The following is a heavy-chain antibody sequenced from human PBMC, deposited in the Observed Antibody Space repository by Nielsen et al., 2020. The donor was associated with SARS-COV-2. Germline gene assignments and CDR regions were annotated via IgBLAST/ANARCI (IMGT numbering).Heavy chain of an antibody. J-gene: IGHJ6*02. CDR2: IRYDGSNK. V-gene: IGHV3-30*02. Sequence: GESLKISCAASGFTFSSYGMHWVRQAPGKGLEWVAFIRYDGSNKYYADSVKGRFTISRGNSKNTLYLQMNSLRAEDTAVYYCAKWGSYGGKGVGGMDVWGQGTTVTVSS. D-gene: IGHD4-23*01. CDR1: GFTFSSYG. CDR3: AKWGSYGGKGVGGMDV.